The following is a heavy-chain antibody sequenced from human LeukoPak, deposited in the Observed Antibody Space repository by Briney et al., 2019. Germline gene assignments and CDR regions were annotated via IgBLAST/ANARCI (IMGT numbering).Heavy chain of an antibody. D-gene: IGHD5-18*01. CDR1: GYTFTGYY. J-gene: IGHJ4*02. CDR3: ARDLRGYSYGNFDY. V-gene: IGHV1-2*02. Sequence: ASVKVSCKASGYTFTGYYMHWVRRAPGQGLEWMGWINPNSGGTNYAQKFQGRVTMTRDTSISTAYMELSRLRSDDTAVYYCARDLRGYSYGNFDYWGQGTLVTVSS. CDR2: INPNSGGT.